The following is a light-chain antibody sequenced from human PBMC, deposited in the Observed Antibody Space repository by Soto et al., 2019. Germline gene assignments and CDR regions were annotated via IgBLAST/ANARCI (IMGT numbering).Light chain of an antibody. J-gene: IGKJ4*01. CDR1: QGISSA. V-gene: IGKV1-13*02. Sequence: AIQLTQSPSSLSASVGDRVTITCRASQGISSALAWYQQKPGKAPKLLIYAASSLEGGVPSRFSGRGSGTEFTLTVSSLQPDDFATYYCQQYESYSALTFGGGTKVDIK. CDR2: AAS. CDR3: QQYESYSALT.